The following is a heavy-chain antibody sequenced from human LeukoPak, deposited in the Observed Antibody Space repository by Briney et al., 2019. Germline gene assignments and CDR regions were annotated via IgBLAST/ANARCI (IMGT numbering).Heavy chain of an antibody. J-gene: IGHJ5*02. Sequence: GASVKVSCNASGDTFTSYAMNWVRQAPGQGLEWMGWINTNTGNPTYAQGFTGRFVFSLDTSVSTAYLQISSLKAEDTAVYYCARDRYDILTGYYRRHNWFDPSGQGTLVTVSS. CDR3: ARDRYDILTGYYRRHNWFDP. CDR2: INTNTGNP. V-gene: IGHV7-4-1*02. CDR1: GDTFTSYA. D-gene: IGHD3-9*01.